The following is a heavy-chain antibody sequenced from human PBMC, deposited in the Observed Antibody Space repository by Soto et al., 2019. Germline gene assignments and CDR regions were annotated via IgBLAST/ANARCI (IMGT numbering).Heavy chain of an antibody. CDR1: GFTFSGSA. Sequence: AGGSLRLSCAASGFTFSGSAMHWVRQASGKGLEWVGRIRSKANSYATAYAASVKGRFTISRDDSKNTAYLQMNSLKTEDTAVYYCTTIRFLEWLLTPYGMDVWGQGTTVTVSS. CDR3: TTIRFLEWLLTPYGMDV. V-gene: IGHV3-73*01. J-gene: IGHJ6*02. D-gene: IGHD3-3*01. CDR2: IRSKANSYAT.